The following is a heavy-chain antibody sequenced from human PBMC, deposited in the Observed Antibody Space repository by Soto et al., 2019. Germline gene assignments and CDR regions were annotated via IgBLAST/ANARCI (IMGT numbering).Heavy chain of an antibody. CDR3: ARSPYDILTGYYETNRWFDP. Sequence: SETLSLTCTVSGGSISSYYWSWIRQPPGKGLEWIGYIYYSGSTNYNPSLKSRVTISVDTSKNQFSLKLSSVTAADTAVYYCARSPYDILTGYYETNRWFDPWGQGTLVTVS. CDR2: IYYSGST. V-gene: IGHV4-59*01. D-gene: IGHD3-9*01. J-gene: IGHJ5*02. CDR1: GGSISSYY.